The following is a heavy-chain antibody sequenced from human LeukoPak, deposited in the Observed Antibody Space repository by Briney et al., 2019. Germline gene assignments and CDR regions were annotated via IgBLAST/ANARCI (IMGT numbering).Heavy chain of an antibody. CDR2: IDPNSGGT. Sequence: ASVKVSCKASGYSFIGYHMHWVRQAPGQGLEWMGWIDPNSGGTNYAQKFQGRVTTTRDTSITTVYMELSRLRSDDTAVYYCSRASIAVAAVAGYWGQGTLVTVSS. V-gene: IGHV1-2*02. J-gene: IGHJ1*01. D-gene: IGHD6-19*01. CDR1: GYSFIGYH. CDR3: SRASIAVAAVAGY.